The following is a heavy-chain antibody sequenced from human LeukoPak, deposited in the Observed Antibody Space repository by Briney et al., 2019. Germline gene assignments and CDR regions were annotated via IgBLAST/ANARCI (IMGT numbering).Heavy chain of an antibody. J-gene: IGHJ4*02. CDR2: INHSGST. D-gene: IGHD2-15*01. CDR3: ARVSPYCSGGSCYFDY. V-gene: IGHV4-34*01. CDR1: GGSFSGYY. Sequence: SETLSLTCAVYGGSFSGYYWSWIRQPPGKGLEWIGEINHSGSTNYNPSLKSRVTISVDTSKNQFSLKLSSVTAADTAVYYYARVSPYCSGGSCYFDYWGQGGLVTVSS.